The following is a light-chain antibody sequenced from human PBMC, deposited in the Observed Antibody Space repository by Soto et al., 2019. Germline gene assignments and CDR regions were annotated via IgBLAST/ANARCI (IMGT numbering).Light chain of an antibody. CDR1: QSVSSSY. CDR3: QQRSNSIT. Sequence: EIVLTQSPGTLSLSPGERATLSCRASQSVSSSYLAWYQQKPGQAPRLLIYGTSSRATGIPDRFGGSGSGTDFTLTISSLEPEDFAVYYCQQRSNSITFGQGTRLEIK. CDR2: GTS. J-gene: IGKJ5*01. V-gene: IGKV3D-20*02.